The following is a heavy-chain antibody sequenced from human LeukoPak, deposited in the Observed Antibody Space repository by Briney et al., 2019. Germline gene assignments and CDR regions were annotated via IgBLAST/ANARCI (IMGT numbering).Heavy chain of an antibody. CDR1: GFTFSSYS. J-gene: IGHJ4*02. Sequence: GGSLRLSCAASGFTFSSYSMNWVRQAPGKGLEWVSSISSSSSYIYCADSVKGRFTISRDNAKNSLYLQMNSLGAEDTAVYYCARVGDEYSGYEIDYWGQGTLVTVSS. CDR3: ARVGDEYSGYEIDY. CDR2: ISSSSSYI. V-gene: IGHV3-21*01. D-gene: IGHD5-12*01.